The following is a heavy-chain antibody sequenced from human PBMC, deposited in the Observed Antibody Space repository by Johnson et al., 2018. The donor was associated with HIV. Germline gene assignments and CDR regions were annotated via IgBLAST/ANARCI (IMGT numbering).Heavy chain of an antibody. CDR1: GFTFSSYG. Sequence: QVQLVESGGGVVQPGGSLRLSCAASGFTFSSYGMHWVRQAPGKGLERVAFIRYDGSNKYYADSVKGRFTISRDNSKNTLYLQMNSLRAEDTAVYYCARPIARGASDIWGQGTMVTVSS. CDR3: ARPIARGASDI. J-gene: IGHJ3*02. D-gene: IGHD3-10*01. V-gene: IGHV3-30*02. CDR2: IRYDGSNK.